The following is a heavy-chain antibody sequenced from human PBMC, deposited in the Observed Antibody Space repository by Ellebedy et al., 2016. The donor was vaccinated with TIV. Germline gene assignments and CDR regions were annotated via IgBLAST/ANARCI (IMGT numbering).Heavy chain of an antibody. Sequence: GGSLRLSXAASGFTFSSYAMHWVRQAPGKGLEWVGRIKSKTDGGTTDYAAPVKGRFTISRDDSKNTLYLQMNSLKTEDTAVYYCTTEEVAVAGSFDYWGQGTLVTVSS. CDR3: TTEEVAVAGSFDY. D-gene: IGHD6-19*01. V-gene: IGHV3-15*01. CDR1: GFTFSSYA. CDR2: IKSKTDGGTT. J-gene: IGHJ4*02.